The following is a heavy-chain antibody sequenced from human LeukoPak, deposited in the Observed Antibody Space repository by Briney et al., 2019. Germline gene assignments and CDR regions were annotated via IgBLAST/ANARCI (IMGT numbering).Heavy chain of an antibody. V-gene: IGHV3-23*01. D-gene: IGHD3-22*01. J-gene: IGHJ4*02. CDR1: GFTFSSYA. CDR3: AKWDYDSSGASFDY. Sequence: GGSLRLSCAASGFTFSSYAMSWVRQAPGKGLEWVSAISGSGGSTYYAGSVKGRFTISRDNSKNTLYLQMNSLRAEDTAVYYCAKWDYDSSGASFDYWGQGTLVTVSS. CDR2: ISGSGGST.